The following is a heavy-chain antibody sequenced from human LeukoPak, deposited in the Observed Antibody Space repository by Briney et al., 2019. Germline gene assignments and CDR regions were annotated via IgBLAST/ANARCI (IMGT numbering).Heavy chain of an antibody. CDR3: AKDLGRTYYYDSSGYTDY. J-gene: IGHJ4*02. Sequence: GESLKISCAASGFTYRSYAMSWVRPAPGKGLELVSAFSGSGGSTYYADSVKGRFTISRDNSKNTLYLQMNSLRGEDTAVYYCAKDLGRTYYYDSSGYTDYWGQGTLVTVSS. CDR1: GFTYRSYA. V-gene: IGHV3-23*01. CDR2: FSGSGGST. D-gene: IGHD3-22*01.